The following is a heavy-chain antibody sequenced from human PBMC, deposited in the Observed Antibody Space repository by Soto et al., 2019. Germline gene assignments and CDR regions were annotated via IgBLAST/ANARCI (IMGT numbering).Heavy chain of an antibody. CDR1: GYTFTSYD. CDR2: MNPNSGNT. J-gene: IGHJ4*02. Sequence: QVQLVQSGGEMKKPGASVKVSCKASGYTFTSYDIHWVRQATGQGLEWMGWMNPNSGNTGYAQKFERRVTMTRDNTIRTAYMELSSLRSDDTAVYYCARLKGVAYWGQGTLITVSS. D-gene: IGHD2-8*01. CDR3: ARLKGVAY. V-gene: IGHV1-8*01.